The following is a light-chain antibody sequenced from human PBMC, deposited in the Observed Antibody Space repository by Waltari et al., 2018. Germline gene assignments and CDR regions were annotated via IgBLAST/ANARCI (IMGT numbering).Light chain of an antibody. J-gene: IGKJ2*01. Sequence: EFVLTQSPGTLSLSPGERATLSCRASQSVSSSYFAWYQQKPGQAPRLLIYGASSRATGILDRFSGSGSGTDFTLTISRLEPEDFAVYYCQQYGTSSYTFGQGTKLEI. V-gene: IGKV3-20*01. CDR3: QQYGTSSYT. CDR1: QSVSSSY. CDR2: GAS.